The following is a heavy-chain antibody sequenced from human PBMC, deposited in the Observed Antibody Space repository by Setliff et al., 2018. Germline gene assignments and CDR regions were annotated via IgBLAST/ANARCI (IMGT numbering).Heavy chain of an antibody. D-gene: IGHD3-3*01. J-gene: IGHJ4*02. CDR1: GASISNYY. CDR3: RFWSGYLKNDF. Sequence: PSETLSLTCTVYGASISNYYWGWVRQPPAAGMEWIAEFDHNGTTKYNPTLMGGVTITVDTSKIQFSLSLDSVTAADTAVYYCRFWSGYLKNDFWGQGTLVTVSS. CDR2: FDHNGTT. V-gene: IGHV4-34*01.